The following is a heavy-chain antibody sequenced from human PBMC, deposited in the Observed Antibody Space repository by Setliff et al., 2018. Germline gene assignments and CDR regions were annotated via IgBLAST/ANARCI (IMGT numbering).Heavy chain of an antibody. V-gene: IGHV3-30*18. J-gene: IGHJ5*02. D-gene: IGHD1-7*01. Sequence: PGGSLRLSCAASGFTFSPYIIHWVRQAPGKGLEWVALISKDDTKKYLADSVKGRFTISRDSSRNTVDLQMNSLRAEDTAIYYCAKYPSNSVYNYFDPWGQGTLVTVSS. CDR1: GFTFSPYI. CDR3: AKYPSNSVYNYFDP. CDR2: ISKDDTKK.